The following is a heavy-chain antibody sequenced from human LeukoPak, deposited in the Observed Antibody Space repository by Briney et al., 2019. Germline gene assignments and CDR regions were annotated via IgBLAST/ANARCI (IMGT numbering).Heavy chain of an antibody. CDR2: ISAYNGNT. CDR1: GYTFTIYG. CDR3: ARAPQWELLSAFDI. Sequence: ASVKVSFKASGYTFTIYGISWVRQAPGQGLEWMGWISAYNGNTNYAQKLQGRVTMTTDTSTSTAYMELRSLRSDDTAVYYCARAPQWELLSAFDIWGQGTMVTVSS. D-gene: IGHD1-26*01. J-gene: IGHJ3*02. V-gene: IGHV1-18*01.